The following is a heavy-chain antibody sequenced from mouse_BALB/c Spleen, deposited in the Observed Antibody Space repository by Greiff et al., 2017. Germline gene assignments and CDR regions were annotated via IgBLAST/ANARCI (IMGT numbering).Heavy chain of an antibody. CDR3: TAYYYGSRHAMDY. V-gene: IGHV1S127*01. Sequence: VQLQQPGAELVKPGASVKMSCMASGYTFTSYWMHWVKQRPGQGLEWIGVIDPSDSYTSYNQKFKGKATLTVDTSSSTAYMQLSSLTSEDSAVYYCTAYYYGSRHAMDYWGQGTSVTVSS. CDR1: GYTFTSYW. D-gene: IGHD1-1*01. CDR2: IDPSDSYT. J-gene: IGHJ4*01.